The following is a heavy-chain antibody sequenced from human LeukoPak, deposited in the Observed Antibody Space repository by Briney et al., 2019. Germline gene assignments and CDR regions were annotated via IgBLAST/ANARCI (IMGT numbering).Heavy chain of an antibody. V-gene: IGHV1-2*02. Sequence: ASVKVSCQASGYTFTGYYMYWVRQAPGQGLEWMGWINPNSGGTNYAQKFQGRVTITRDTSTNTAYMELSSLRVDDTAFYYCARAGVYSGTSYSLRNDAFDIWGQGTVVTVSS. CDR2: INPNSGGT. CDR3: ARAGVYSGTSYSLRNDAFDI. CDR1: GYTFTGYY. J-gene: IGHJ3*02. D-gene: IGHD6-13*01.